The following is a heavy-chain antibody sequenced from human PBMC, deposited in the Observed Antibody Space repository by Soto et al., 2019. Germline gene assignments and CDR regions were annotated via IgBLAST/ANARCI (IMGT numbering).Heavy chain of an antibody. CDR3: AHSRRRASFSGGNCYHFDS. CDR1: GFSISADGVG. V-gene: IGHV2-5*02. D-gene: IGHD2-15*01. J-gene: IGHJ4*02. Sequence: QITLKESGPALVKPTQTLTLTCSCSGFSISADGVGVGWIRQPPGKALEWLAILYWDDDKRYSPSLNSRLTLTQDTSRNQVVLTMTNVDPGDTATYFCAHSRRRASFSGGNCYHFDSWGQGTLVTVSS. CDR2: LYWDDDK.